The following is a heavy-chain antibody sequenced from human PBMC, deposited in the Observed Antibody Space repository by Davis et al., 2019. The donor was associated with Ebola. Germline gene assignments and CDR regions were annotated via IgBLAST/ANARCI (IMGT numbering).Heavy chain of an antibody. J-gene: IGHJ4*02. CDR1: GFTFSGSA. CDR3: TGSGGSNDY. V-gene: IGHV3-73*01. CDR2: IRSKANSYAT. Sequence: GGSLRLSCAASGFTFSGSAMHWVRQASGKGLEWVARIRSKANSYATAYAASVKGRFTISRDDSKNTAYLQMNSLKTEDTAVYYCTGSGGSNDYWGQGTLVTVSS. D-gene: IGHD1-26*01.